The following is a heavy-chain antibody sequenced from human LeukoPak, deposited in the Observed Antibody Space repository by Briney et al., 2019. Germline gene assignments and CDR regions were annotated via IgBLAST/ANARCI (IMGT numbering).Heavy chain of an antibody. Sequence: SETLSLTCTVSGGSISSGGYYWNWIRQHPGKGLEWIGYIYYSGGTYYNPSLKSRLTISVDTSKNQFSLNLSSVTAADTAVYYCARGSTVTFDYWAREPWSPSPQ. J-gene: IGHJ4*02. CDR3: ARGSTVTFDY. V-gene: IGHV4-31*03. CDR1: GGSISSGGYY. CDR2: IYYSGGT. D-gene: IGHD4-17*01.